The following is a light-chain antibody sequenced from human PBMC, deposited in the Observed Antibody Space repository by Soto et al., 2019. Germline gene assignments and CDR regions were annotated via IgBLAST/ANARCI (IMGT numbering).Light chain of an antibody. Sequence: QSALTQPPSASGSPGQSVTISCTGTSSDVGGYHYVSWYQQYPGRAPKLMIYEVSKRPSGVPGRFSGSKSDNTASLTVSGLQAEDEDDYYCSSYAGDNIYVFGTGTKVTVL. J-gene: IGLJ1*01. CDR3: SSYAGDNIYV. CDR2: EVS. CDR1: SSDVGGYHY. V-gene: IGLV2-8*01.